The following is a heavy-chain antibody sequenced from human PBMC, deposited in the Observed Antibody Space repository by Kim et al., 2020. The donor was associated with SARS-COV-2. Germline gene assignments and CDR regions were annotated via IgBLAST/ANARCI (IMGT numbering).Heavy chain of an antibody. CDR3: AKPPEGIWFGELRHYSDY. D-gene: IGHD3-10*01. J-gene: IGHJ4*02. Sequence: GGSLRLSCAASGFTFSSYAMSWVRQAPGKGLEWVSAISGSGGSTYYADSVKGRFTISRDNSKNTLYLQMNSLRAEYTAVYYCAKPPEGIWFGELRHYSDYWGQGTLVTVSS. V-gene: IGHV3-23*01. CDR1: GFTFSSYA. CDR2: ISGSGGST.